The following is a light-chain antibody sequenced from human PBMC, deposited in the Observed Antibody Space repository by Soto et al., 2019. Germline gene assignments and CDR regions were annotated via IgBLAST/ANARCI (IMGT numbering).Light chain of an antibody. J-gene: IGKJ4*01. V-gene: IGKV3-15*01. CDR2: GAS. Sequence: EIGMTQSPATLSVSPGERATLSCRASQSVSSNLAWYQQKPGQAPSLLIYGASTRTTGTPARFSGSGSGTEFTLTISSLQSEDFAVYYCQQYIRWPLTFGGGTKVDIK. CDR3: QQYIRWPLT. CDR1: QSVSSN.